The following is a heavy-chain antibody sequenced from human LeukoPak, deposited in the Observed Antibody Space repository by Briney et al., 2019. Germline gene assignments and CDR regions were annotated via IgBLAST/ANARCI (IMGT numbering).Heavy chain of an antibody. CDR1: GFTFSSYS. J-gene: IGHJ6*04. CDR3: AELGITMIGGV. Sequence: GGSLRLSCAASGFTFSSYSMNWVRQAPGKGLEWVSYISSSSSTIYYADSVKGRFTISRDNSKNTLYLQMNSLRAEDTAVYYCAELGITMIGGVWGKGTTVTISS. D-gene: IGHD3-10*02. CDR2: ISSSSSTI. V-gene: IGHV3-48*01.